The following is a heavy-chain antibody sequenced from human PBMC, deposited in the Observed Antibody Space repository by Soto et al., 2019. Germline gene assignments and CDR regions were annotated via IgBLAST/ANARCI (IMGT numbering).Heavy chain of an antibody. CDR3: ATRITVFGLLIPPFDP. D-gene: IGHD3-3*01. CDR1: GGSVNGYY. J-gene: IGHJ5*02. V-gene: IGHV4-34*01. Sequence: SATPSLTCAVYGGSVNGYYWNWIRHPPGKGLEWIGEINHTGGTHYNPSLKSRVTMSVDTSKNQFSLRLSSVTAADTAIYYCATRITVFGLLIPPFDPWGQGTQVTVSS. CDR2: INHTGGT.